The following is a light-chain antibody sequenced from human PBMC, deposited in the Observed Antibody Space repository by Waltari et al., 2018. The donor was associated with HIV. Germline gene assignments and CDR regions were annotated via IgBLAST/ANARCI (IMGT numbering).Light chain of an antibody. V-gene: IGKV3-20*01. CDR3: QQYGSSPYT. J-gene: IGKJ2*01. CDR1: QSVSSNY. CDR2: AAS. Sequence: ELVLTQSPGTLSLSPWERATLSCRASQSVSSNYLAGYQQEPGQAPRLLIYAASSRATGIPDRFSGSGSGTDFTLTISRLEPEDFAVYYCQQYGSSPYTFGQGTNLEIK.